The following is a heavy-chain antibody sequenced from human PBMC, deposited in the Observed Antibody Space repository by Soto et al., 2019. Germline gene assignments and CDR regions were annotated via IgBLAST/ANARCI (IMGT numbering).Heavy chain of an antibody. D-gene: IGHD2-2*01. CDR3: ARASYLDAFDI. CDR2: MNPNSGNT. V-gene: IGHV1-8*01. J-gene: IGHJ3*02. Sequence: ASVKVSCKASGYTFTSYDINCARQANGQGLEWMGWMNPNSGNTGYAQKFQGRVTMTRNTSISTAYMELSSLRSEDTAVYYCARASYLDAFDIWGQGTMVTVSS. CDR1: GYTFTSYD.